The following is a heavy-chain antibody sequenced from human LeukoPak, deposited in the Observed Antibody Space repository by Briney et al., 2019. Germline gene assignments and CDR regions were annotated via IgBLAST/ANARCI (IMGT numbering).Heavy chain of an antibody. CDR3: ARRTLGLGGKPWLDQFDY. V-gene: IGHV4-59*08. D-gene: IGHD6-19*01. CDR1: RGSISTKY. J-gene: IGHJ4*02. Sequence: SETLSLTRTVSRGSISTKYWSWLRQPPGKGVGGIGYIYYSGSTNYNPSLKSRVTISIDTSKNQFSLNLSSVTAADTALYYCARRTLGLGGKPWLDQFDYWGQGTLVTVSS. CDR2: IYYSGST.